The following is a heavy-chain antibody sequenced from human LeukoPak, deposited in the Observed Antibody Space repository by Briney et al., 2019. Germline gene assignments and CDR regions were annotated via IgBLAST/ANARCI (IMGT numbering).Heavy chain of an antibody. CDR1: GGSISGYY. J-gene: IGHJ4*02. V-gene: IGHV4-59*01. CDR3: ARASGGDGSGSL. Sequence: SETLSLTCTVSGGSISGYYWSWIRQPPWKGLEWIGYIYYSGSPDYNPSLKSRVTISVDTSKNQFSLNLSSVTAADTAMYYCARASGGDGSGSLWGQGTLVTVSS. CDR2: IYYSGSP. D-gene: IGHD3-10*01.